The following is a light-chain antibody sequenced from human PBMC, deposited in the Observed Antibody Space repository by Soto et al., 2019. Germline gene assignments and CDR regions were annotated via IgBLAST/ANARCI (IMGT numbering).Light chain of an antibody. CDR2: WAS. CDR3: QQYFRPWT. V-gene: IGKV4-1*01. J-gene: IGKJ1*01. CDR1: QSVLYSSNNKNY. Sequence: DIVLTQSPDSLAVSLGERATINCKSSQSVLYSSNNKNYLAWYQQKPGQPPKLLIYWASTRESGVPDRFSGSGSGTDFTLTISSLQADGVAVYYCQQYFRPWTFGQGTKVEIK.